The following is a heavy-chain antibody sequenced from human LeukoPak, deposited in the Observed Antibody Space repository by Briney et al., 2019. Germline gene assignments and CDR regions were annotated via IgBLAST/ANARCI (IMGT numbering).Heavy chain of an antibody. CDR2: ISPDSSYI. CDR1: GFTFSSYT. CDR3: AREGLRQGLGRFDY. D-gene: IGHD3-16*01. Sequence: GGSLRLSCAASGFTFSSYTVHWVRQAPGKGLEWVSSISPDSSYIYYSDSVKGRFTISRDNPKNSLHLQMNSLRAEDTAVFYCAREGLRQGLGRFDYWGQGILVTVSS. J-gene: IGHJ4*02. V-gene: IGHV3-21*01.